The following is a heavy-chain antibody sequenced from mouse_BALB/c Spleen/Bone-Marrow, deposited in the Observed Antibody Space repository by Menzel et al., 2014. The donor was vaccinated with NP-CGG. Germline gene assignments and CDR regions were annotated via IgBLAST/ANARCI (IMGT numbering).Heavy chain of an antibody. CDR1: GFTFSDYG. CDR3: ATIYYGNSYAMDY. D-gene: IGHD2-1*01. Sequence: DVQLVESEGGLVQPGGSRKLSCAASGFTFSDYGMAWVRQAPGKGPEWVAFISNLAYSIYYADTVTGRFTISRENAKSTLYLEMSSLRSEDTAMYYCATIYYGNSYAMDYWGQGTSVTVSS. CDR2: ISNLAYSI. V-gene: IGHV5-15*02. J-gene: IGHJ4*01.